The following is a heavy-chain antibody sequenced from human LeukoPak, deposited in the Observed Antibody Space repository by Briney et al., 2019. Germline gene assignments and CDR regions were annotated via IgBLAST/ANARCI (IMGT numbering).Heavy chain of an antibody. J-gene: IGHJ5*02. CDR2: VIPIFCTA. V-gene: IGHV1-69*01. D-gene: IGHD2-15*01. CDR3: ARGTIGYCSGGSCYHGNGFDP. CDR1: GGTFSSYA. Sequence: SVKVSCKASGGTFSSYAISWVRQAPGQAREWMGGVIPIFCTANYAQKFQGRVTITADESTSTACMELSSMRSEDTAVYYCARGTIGYCSGGSCYHGNGFDPWGQGTLVTVSS.